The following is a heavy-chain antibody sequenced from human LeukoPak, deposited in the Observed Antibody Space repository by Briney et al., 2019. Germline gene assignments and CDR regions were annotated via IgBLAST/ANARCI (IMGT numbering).Heavy chain of an antibody. D-gene: IGHD3-22*01. CDR3: ARDSHKFDSSGYYPDAFDI. V-gene: IGHV3-48*03. Sequence: GGSLRLSCAASGLTFSSYEMNWVRQAPGKGLEWVSYISSSGSSIYYADSVKGRFTISRDNAKKSLYLQMHSLRAEDTAVYYCARDSHKFDSSGYYPDAFDIWGRGTMATVSS. CDR2: ISSSGSSI. CDR1: GLTFSSYE. J-gene: IGHJ3*02.